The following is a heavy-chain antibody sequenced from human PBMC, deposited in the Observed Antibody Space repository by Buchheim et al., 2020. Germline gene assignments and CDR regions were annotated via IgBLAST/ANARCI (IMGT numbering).Heavy chain of an antibody. CDR1: GFTFSSYA. J-gene: IGHJ4*02. CDR2: ISYDGSNK. CDR3: ARGSQQWLVYGAYFDY. Sequence: QVQLVESGGGVVQPGRSLRLSCAASGFTFSSYAMHWVRQAPGKGLEWVAVISYDGSNKYYADSVKGRFTISRDNSKNTLYLQMNSLRAEDTAVYYCARGSQQWLVYGAYFDYWGQGTL. V-gene: IGHV3-30-3*01. D-gene: IGHD6-19*01.